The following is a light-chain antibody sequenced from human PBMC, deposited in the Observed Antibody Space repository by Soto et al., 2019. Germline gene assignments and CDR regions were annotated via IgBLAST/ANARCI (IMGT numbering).Light chain of an antibody. V-gene: IGKV3-11*01. CDR1: ENVRTF. CDR3: QQYGSSPYT. Sequence: EVVLTQSPATLSLSPGERATLSCRASENVRTFVDWYQQKPGQAPRLLIYGASNRATGIPARFSGSGSGTDFTLTISDLEPEDFAVYYCQQYGSSPYTFGQGTKVEI. J-gene: IGKJ2*01. CDR2: GAS.